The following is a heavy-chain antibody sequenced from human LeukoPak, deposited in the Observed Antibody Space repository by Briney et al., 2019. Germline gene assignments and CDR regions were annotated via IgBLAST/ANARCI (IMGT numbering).Heavy chain of an antibody. D-gene: IGHD1-26*01. CDR1: DASFSGYY. Sequence: KPSETLSLTCAGYDASFSGYYKTWIRQSPGEGLEWIGEITHNGKSNYNPSLKSRVTISVDTSRNQFSLRLTSVTAADAGVYYCVLGRWEPTGSYWGQGTLVAISS. CDR3: VLGRWEPTGSY. J-gene: IGHJ4*02. CDR2: ITHNGKS. V-gene: IGHV4-34*01.